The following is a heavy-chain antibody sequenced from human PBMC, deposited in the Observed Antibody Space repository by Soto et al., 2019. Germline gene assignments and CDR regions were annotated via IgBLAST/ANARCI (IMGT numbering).Heavy chain of an antibody. D-gene: IGHD2-2*01. Sequence: ASVKVSCKASGGTFSSYAISWVRQAPGQGLEWMGGIIPIFGTANYAQKFQGRVTITADESTSTAYMELSSLRSEDTAVYYCARERGYCSSTSCYPPTYNWFDPWGQGTLVTVSS. V-gene: IGHV1-69*13. CDR3: ARERGYCSSTSCYPPTYNWFDP. CDR1: GGTFSSYA. J-gene: IGHJ5*02. CDR2: IIPIFGTA.